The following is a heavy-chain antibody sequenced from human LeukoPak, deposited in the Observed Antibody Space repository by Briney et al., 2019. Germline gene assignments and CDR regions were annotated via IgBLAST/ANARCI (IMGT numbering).Heavy chain of an antibody. Sequence: GASVKVSCKASGYTFTSYGISWVRQAPGQGLEWMGWISAYNGNTNYAQKLQGRVTMTTDTSTSTAYMELRSLRSDDTAVYYCARARAVNTAMVSLGYWGQGTLVTVSS. J-gene: IGHJ4*02. CDR2: ISAYNGNT. CDR1: GYTFTSYG. D-gene: IGHD5-18*01. V-gene: IGHV1-18*01. CDR3: ARARAVNTAMVSLGY.